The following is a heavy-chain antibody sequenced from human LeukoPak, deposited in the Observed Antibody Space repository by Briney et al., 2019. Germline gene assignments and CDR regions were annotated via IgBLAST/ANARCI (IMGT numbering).Heavy chain of an antibody. D-gene: IGHD6-6*01. Sequence: GGSLRLSCAASGFTFSGFWMHWVRQAPGKGLEWVSSISTSSSYIYYADSVKGRFTISRDNAKNSLYLQMNSLRAEDTAVYYCARDKRGSSSVGNYYYYYMDVWGKGTTVTVSS. CDR3: ARDKRGSSSVGNYYYYYMDV. V-gene: IGHV3-21*06. CDR1: GFTFSGFW. CDR2: ISTSSSYI. J-gene: IGHJ6*03.